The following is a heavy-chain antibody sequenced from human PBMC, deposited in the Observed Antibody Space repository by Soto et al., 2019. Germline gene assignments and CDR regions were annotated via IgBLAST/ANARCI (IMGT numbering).Heavy chain of an antibody. D-gene: IGHD6-19*01. CDR2: ISAYNGNT. J-gene: IGHJ3*02. CDR1: GSTFTSSG. V-gene: IGHV1-18*01. CDR3: ARDTRYSSGSYAFDI. Sequence: ATVKVSCKASGSTFTSSGICWARQAPGQGLEWMGRISAYNGNTNYAQQLQGRVTMTTDTSTSTAYMELRSLGCAATTVYYCARDTRYSSGSYAFDIWDPGPMGSVSS.